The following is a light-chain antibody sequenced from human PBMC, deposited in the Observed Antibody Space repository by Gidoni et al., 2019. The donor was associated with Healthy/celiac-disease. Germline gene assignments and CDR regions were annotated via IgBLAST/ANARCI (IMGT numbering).Light chain of an antibody. CDR2: GAS. V-gene: IGKV3-20*01. CDR3: QQYGTSGRT. Sequence: EIVLTQSPGTLSLSPGERATLSCRASQSVSSSYLAWYQQKPGQAPRLLIYGASSRATGIPDRFSGSGSGTDFTLTISRLEPEEFAVYYCQQYGTSGRTFGGGTKVEIK. CDR1: QSVSSSY. J-gene: IGKJ4*01.